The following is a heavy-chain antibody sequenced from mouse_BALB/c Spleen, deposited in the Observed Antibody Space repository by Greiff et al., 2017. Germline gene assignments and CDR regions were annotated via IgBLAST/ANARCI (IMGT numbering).Heavy chain of an antibody. D-gene: IGHD2-2*01. CDR2: IWAGGST. V-gene: IGHV2-9*02. CDR3: AREGGLPFYAMDY. Sequence: VKLVESGPGLVAPSQSLSITCTVSGFSLTSYGVHWVRQPPGKGLEWLGVIWAGGSTNYNSALMSRLSISKDNSKSQVFLKMNSLQTDDTAMYYCAREGGLPFYAMDYWGQGTSVTVSS. CDR1: GFSLTSYG. J-gene: IGHJ4*01.